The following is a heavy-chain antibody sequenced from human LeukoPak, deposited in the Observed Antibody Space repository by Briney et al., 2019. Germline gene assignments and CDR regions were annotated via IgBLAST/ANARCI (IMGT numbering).Heavy chain of an antibody. Sequence: ASVKVSCKASGGTFSSYAISWVRQAPGQGLEWMGGIIPIFGTANYAQKFQGRVTITADKSTSTAYMELSSLRSEDMAVYYCARGGKGYSGYDFVYWGQGTLVTVSS. CDR3: ARGGKGYSGYDFVY. CDR1: GGTFSSYA. V-gene: IGHV1-69*06. D-gene: IGHD5-12*01. CDR2: IIPIFGTA. J-gene: IGHJ4*02.